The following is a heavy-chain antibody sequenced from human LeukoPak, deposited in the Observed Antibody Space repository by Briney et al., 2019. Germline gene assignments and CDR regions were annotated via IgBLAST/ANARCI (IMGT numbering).Heavy chain of an antibody. D-gene: IGHD2-15*01. J-gene: IGHJ5*02. Sequence: PSETLSPTCTVSGGSVSSYFWSWIRQPPGRGLEWIGYIYNNGNNNYNPSLKSRISISVDTSKNQISLKLSSVTAADTALYYCARYSWSASTPGSWFDPWGQGTLVTVSS. V-gene: IGHV4-59*08. CDR3: ARYSWSASTPGSWFDP. CDR1: GGSVSSYF. CDR2: IYNNGNN.